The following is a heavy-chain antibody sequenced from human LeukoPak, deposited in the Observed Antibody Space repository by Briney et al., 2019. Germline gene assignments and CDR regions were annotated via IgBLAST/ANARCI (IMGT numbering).Heavy chain of an antibody. D-gene: IGHD1/OR15-1a*01. J-gene: IGHJ4*02. V-gene: IGHV3-43*02. CDR1: GFTFDDYA. Sequence: GGSLRLSCAASGFTFDDYAMHWVRQAPGKGLEWGSLISEDGGSTYYADSVKGRSTISRDNSKNSLYLQMNSLRTEDTALYYCAKDVGLAATTCYFDYWGQGTLVTVSS. CDR2: ISEDGGST. CDR3: AKDVGLAATTCYFDY.